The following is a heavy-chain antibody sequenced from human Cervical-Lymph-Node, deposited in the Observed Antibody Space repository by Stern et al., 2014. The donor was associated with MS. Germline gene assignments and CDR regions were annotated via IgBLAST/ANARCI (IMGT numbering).Heavy chain of an antibody. J-gene: IGHJ6*02. V-gene: IGHV1-69*01. CDR1: GGTFSSYA. D-gene: IGHD1-26*01. CDR3: ARGELKEGLVRGMDV. CDR2: IIHIFGTA. Sequence: VQLVESGAEVKKPGASGKVSCKASGGTFSSYAISWVRQAPGQGLEWMGGIIHIFGTANYAQKFQGRVTITADESTSTAYMELSSLRSEDTAVYYCARGELKEGLVRGMDVWGQGTTVTVSS.